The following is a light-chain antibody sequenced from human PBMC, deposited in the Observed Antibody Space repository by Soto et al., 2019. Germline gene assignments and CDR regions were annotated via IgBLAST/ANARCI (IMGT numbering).Light chain of an antibody. CDR3: SSHTNRRFV. CDR1: SSDVGGYNY. V-gene: IGLV2-14*03. J-gene: IGLJ2*01. CDR2: DVS. Sequence: QSALTQPASVSGSPGQSITISCTGTSSDVGGYNYVSWYQQHPGKAPKLMIYDVSNRPSGVSNRFSGSKSGNTASLTISGFQAEDEADYYCSSHTNRRFVFSGGTKLTVL.